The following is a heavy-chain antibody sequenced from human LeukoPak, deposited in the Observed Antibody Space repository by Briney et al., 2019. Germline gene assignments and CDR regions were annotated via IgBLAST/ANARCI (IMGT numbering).Heavy chain of an antibody. CDR2: VNPKTGGT. CDR1: GYSFTGYH. D-gene: IGHD3-3*01. CDR3: AREFSSKLEWLAYVTGGDAFDV. Sequence: GASVKVSCKAFGYSFTGYHLHWVRQAPRQGLEWMGWVNPKTGGTNYARKFQGRVTITRDTSINTVNMELSRLTSDDTAVYYCAREFSSKLEWLAYVTGGDAFDVWGQGTMITVS. J-gene: IGHJ3*01. V-gene: IGHV1-2*02.